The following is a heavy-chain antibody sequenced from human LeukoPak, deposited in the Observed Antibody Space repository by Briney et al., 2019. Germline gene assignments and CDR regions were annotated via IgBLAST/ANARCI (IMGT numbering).Heavy chain of an antibody. J-gene: IGHJ2*01. D-gene: IGHD2-8*01. CDR1: GFTVSSNY. CDR3: VQQGGRDTYGRNWYFGL. CDR2: IYSGGST. V-gene: IGHV3-53*05. Sequence: GGSLRLSCAASGFTVSSNYMSWVRQAPGKGLEWVSVIYSGGSTCYADSVKGRFTISRDNSKNTLYLQMNSLRPDDTAIYSCVQQGGRDTYGRNWYFGLWGRGTLVTVSS.